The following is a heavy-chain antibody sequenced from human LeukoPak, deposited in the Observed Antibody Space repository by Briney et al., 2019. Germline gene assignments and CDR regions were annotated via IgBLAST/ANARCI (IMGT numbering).Heavy chain of an antibody. D-gene: IGHD3-10*01. CDR2: INHSGST. V-gene: IGHV4-34*01. J-gene: IGHJ5*02. CDR3: ARGPVLLWFGELARNWFDP. CDR1: GGSFSGYY. Sequence: SETLSLTCAVYGGSFSGYYWSWIRQPPGKGLEWIGEINHSGSTNYNPSLKSRVTISVDTSKNQFSLKLSSVTAADTAVYYCARGPVLLWFGELARNWFDPWGQGTLVTVSS.